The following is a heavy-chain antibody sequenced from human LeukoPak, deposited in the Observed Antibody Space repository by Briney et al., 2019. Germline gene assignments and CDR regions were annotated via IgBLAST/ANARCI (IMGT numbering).Heavy chain of an antibody. D-gene: IGHD5-18*01. J-gene: IGHJ5*02. Sequence: TATETLSLTCTVSGGSISSYYWSWIRQPPGKGLEWIGYIYYSGSTNYNPSLKSRVTISVDTSKNQFSLKLSSVTAADTAVYYCARDLGRYSYGLGPWFDPWGQGTLVTVSS. CDR3: ARDLGRYSYGLGPWFDP. CDR2: IYYSGST. CDR1: GGSISSYY. V-gene: IGHV4-59*01.